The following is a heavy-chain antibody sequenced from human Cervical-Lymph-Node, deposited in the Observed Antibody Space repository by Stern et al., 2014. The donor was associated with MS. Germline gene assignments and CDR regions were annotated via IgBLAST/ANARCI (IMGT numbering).Heavy chain of an antibody. D-gene: IGHD1-1*01. CDR2: ISYIGSTTYNPSSGST. J-gene: IGHJ4*02. V-gene: IGHV4-61*01. CDR3: AREGRQWNLDY. CDR1: GGSVTSNNYN. Sequence: QEQLQESAPGLVKSSETLSLTCTVSGGSVTSNNYNWTWIRQPPGKGLEWIGYISYIGSTTYNPSSGSTRYNPSLKSRVTISLDTPKNQFSLNLSSLTAADTAVYYCAREGRQWNLDYWGQGTLVTVSS.